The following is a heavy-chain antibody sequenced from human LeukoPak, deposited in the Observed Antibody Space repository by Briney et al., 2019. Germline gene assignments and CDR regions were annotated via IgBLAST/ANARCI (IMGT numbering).Heavy chain of an antibody. CDR2: ISYDGSNK. CDR3: AKDKGAAIAAAGTPPDY. D-gene: IGHD6-13*01. CDR1: GFTFSSYG. Sequence: GGSLRLSCAASGFTFSSYGMHWVRQAPGKGLEWVAVISYDGSNKYYADSVKGRFTISRDNSKNTLYLQMNSLRAEDTALYYCAKDKGAAIAAAGTPPDYWGQGTLVTVSS. V-gene: IGHV3-30*18. J-gene: IGHJ4*02.